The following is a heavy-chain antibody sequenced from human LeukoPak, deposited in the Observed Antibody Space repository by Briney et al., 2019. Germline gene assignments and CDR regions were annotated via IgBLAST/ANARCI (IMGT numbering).Heavy chain of an antibody. V-gene: IGHV3-53*01. CDR1: GFTVSSNY. Sequence: GGSLRLSCAASGFTVSSNYMSWVRQAPGKGLEWVSVIYSGGNTYYADSVKGRFTISRDNSMNMLYLQMNSLRAEDTAVYYCARSYCSGGSCFPTYFQHWGQGTLVTVSS. CDR2: IYSGGNT. CDR3: ARSYCSGGSCFPTYFQH. J-gene: IGHJ1*01. D-gene: IGHD2-15*01.